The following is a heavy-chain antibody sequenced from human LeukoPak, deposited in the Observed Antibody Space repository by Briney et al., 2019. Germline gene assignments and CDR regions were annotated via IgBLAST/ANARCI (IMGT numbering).Heavy chain of an antibody. V-gene: IGHV3-48*01. CDR3: ARGAGARWFDP. J-gene: IGHJ5*02. D-gene: IGHD1-26*01. Sequence: GGSLRLSCAASGFTFSSYSMNWVRQAPGKGLEWVSYISSSSSTIYYADSVKGRFTISRDNAKNSLYLQTNSLRAEDTAVYYCARGAGARWFDPWGQGTLVTVSS. CDR2: ISSSSSTI. CDR1: GFTFSSYS.